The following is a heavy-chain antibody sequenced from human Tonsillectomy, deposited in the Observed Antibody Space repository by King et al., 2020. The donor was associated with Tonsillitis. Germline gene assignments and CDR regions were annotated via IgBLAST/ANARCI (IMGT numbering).Heavy chain of an antibody. Sequence: VQLVESGGGLVQPGGSLRLSCAASGFTFSTYSMNWVRQAPGQGLEWVSYITSSSSTMYYADSVKGRFTISRDNAKNSLYLQMNNLRAEDTAVYYCARTADTARGYWGQGTLVTVSS. CDR2: ITSSSSTM. V-gene: IGHV3-48*01. CDR1: GFTFSTYS. J-gene: IGHJ4*02. D-gene: IGHD5-18*01. CDR3: ARTADTARGY.